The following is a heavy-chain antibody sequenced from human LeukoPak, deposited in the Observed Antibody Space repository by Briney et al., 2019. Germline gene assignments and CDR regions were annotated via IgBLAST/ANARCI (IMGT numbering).Heavy chain of an antibody. D-gene: IGHD6-19*01. Sequence: GGSLRLSCAASGFTFSTYAMSWVRQAPGKGLEWVAVIWYDGSNKYYADSVKGRFTISRDNSKNTLYLQMDSLRAEDTAVYYCARDPGVRWLVGFDYWGQGTLVTVSS. V-gene: IGHV3-33*08. J-gene: IGHJ4*02. CDR1: GFTFSTYA. CDR2: IWYDGSNK. CDR3: ARDPGVRWLVGFDY.